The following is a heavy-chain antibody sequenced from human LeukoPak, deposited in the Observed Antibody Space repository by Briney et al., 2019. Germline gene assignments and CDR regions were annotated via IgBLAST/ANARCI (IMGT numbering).Heavy chain of an antibody. CDR3: ARGDYYDSSGYPTGGYFDY. D-gene: IGHD3-22*01. V-gene: IGHV1-46*01. Sequence: ASVKVSCKASGYTFTSYDINWVRQATGQGLEWMGIINPSGGSTSYAQKFQGRVTMTRDTSTSTVYMELSSLRSEDTAVYYCARGDYYDSSGYPTGGYFDYWGQGTLVTVSS. CDR2: INPSGGST. CDR1: GYTFTSYD. J-gene: IGHJ4*02.